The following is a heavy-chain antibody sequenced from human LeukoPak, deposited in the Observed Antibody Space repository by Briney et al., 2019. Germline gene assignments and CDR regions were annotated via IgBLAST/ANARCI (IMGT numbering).Heavy chain of an antibody. CDR1: GFTFDDYG. J-gene: IGHJ5*02. V-gene: IGHV3-20*04. CDR3: ARNPMVYASPHWFDP. D-gene: IGHD2-8*01. CDR2: INWNGGST. Sequence: PGGSLRLSCAASGFTFDDYGMSWVRQAPGKGLEWVSGINWNGGSTGYADSVKGRFTISRDNAKNSLSLQMNSLRAEDTALYYCARNPMVYASPHWFDPWGQGTLVTVSS.